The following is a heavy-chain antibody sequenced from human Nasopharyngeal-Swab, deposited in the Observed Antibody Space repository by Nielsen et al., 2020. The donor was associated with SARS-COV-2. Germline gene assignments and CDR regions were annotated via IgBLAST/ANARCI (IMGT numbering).Heavy chain of an antibody. J-gene: IGHJ4*02. CDR3: AREDGGDTMIVVVMVY. CDR2: ISYDGSNK. V-gene: IGHV3-30*04. CDR1: GFPFSSYA. D-gene: IGHD3-22*01. Sequence: GESLKISCAASGFPFSSYAMHWVRQAPGKGLEWVAVISYDGSNKYYADPVKGRFTISRDNSKNTLYLQMNSLRAEDTAVYYCAREDGGDTMIVVVMVYWGQGTLVTVSP.